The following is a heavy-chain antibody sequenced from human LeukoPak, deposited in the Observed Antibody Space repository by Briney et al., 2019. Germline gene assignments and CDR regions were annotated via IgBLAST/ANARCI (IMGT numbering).Heavy chain of an antibody. V-gene: IGHV4-34*01. CDR1: GGSFSGYY. D-gene: IGHD3-10*01. CDR2: INHSGST. CDR3: ARVGSINMVRGVLDY. Sequence: SEALSLTCAVYGGSFSGYYWSWIRQPPGKGLEWIGEINHSGSTNYNPSLKSRVTISVDTSKNQFSLKLSSVTAADTAVYYCARVGSINMVRGVLDYWGQGTLVTVSS. J-gene: IGHJ4*02.